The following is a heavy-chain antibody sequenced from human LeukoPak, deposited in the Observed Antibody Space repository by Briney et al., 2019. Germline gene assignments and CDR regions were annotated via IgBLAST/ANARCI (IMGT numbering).Heavy chain of an antibody. J-gene: IGHJ6*03. CDR3: ARAWWEPRYYYYMDV. CDR2: IYPGDSDT. Sequence: PGESLKISCKGSGYSFTSYWIGWVRQMPGKGLEWMGIIYPGDSDTRYSPSFQGQVTISADKSISTAYLQWSSLKASDTAMYYCARAWWEPRYYYYMDVWGKGTTVTVSS. D-gene: IGHD1-14*01. CDR1: GYSFTSYW. V-gene: IGHV5-51*01.